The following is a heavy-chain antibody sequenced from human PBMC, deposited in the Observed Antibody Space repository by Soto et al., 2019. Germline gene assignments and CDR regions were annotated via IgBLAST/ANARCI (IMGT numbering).Heavy chain of an antibody. CDR1: GGSISSGGYY. V-gene: IGHV4-31*03. Sequence: QVQLQESGPGLVKPSQTLSLTCTVSGGSISSGGYYWSWIRQHPGKGLEWIGYIYYSGSTYYNPSLKSRVTISVDTSKNQFSLKLSSVTAADTAVYYCVRRRELEVLFDYWGQGTLVTVSS. D-gene: IGHD3-10*01. J-gene: IGHJ4*02. CDR2: IYYSGST. CDR3: VRRRELEVLFDY.